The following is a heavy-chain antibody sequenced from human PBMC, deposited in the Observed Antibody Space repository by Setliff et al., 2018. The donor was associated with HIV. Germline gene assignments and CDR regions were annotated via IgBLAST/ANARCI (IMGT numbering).Heavy chain of an antibody. V-gene: IGHV4-61*02. CDR3: ARGRFVGFDY. Sequence: LSLTCTVADGSISTGSYYWSWVRQPAGRGLEWIGRIYTSGSTNYNPSFKSRVTMSVDTSKNQFSLNLTSGTAADTAVYYCARGRFVGFDYWGQGTLVTVSS. CDR2: IYTSGST. J-gene: IGHJ4*02. D-gene: IGHD3-16*02. CDR1: DGSISTGSYY.